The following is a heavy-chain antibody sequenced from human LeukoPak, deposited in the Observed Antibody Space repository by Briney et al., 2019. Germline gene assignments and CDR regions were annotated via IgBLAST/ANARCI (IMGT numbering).Heavy chain of an antibody. Sequence: SETLSLTCTVSGGSISSGDYYWSWIRQPPGKGLEWIGYIYYSGSTYYNPSLKSRVTISVDTSKNQFSLKLSSVTAADTAAYYGASSEIRYFDWSPGDWFDPWGQGTLVTVSS. CDR1: GGSISSGDYY. V-gene: IGHV4-30-4*08. D-gene: IGHD3-9*01. CDR3: ASSEIRYFDWSPGDWFDP. CDR2: IYYSGST. J-gene: IGHJ5*02.